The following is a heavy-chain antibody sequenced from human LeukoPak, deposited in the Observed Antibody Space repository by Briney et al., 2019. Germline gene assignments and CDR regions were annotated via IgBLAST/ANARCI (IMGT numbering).Heavy chain of an antibody. Sequence: SETLSLTCCDSGGSICSYYWSCSRQPAGKGLEWIGRIYTSGSTNYNPSLKSRVTMSVDTSKNQFSLKLSSVTTADTAVYYCARRTENGAGRLQDDYFDLWGQGTLVTVSS. V-gene: IGHV4-4*07. CDR1: GGSICSYY. CDR2: IYTSGST. D-gene: IGHD4/OR15-4a*01. CDR3: ARRTENGAGRLQDDYFDL. J-gene: IGHJ5*01.